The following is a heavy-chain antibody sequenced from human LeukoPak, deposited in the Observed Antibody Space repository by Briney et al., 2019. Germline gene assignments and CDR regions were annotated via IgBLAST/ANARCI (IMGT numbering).Heavy chain of an antibody. Sequence: GGSLRLSCAASGFTFSSYSMNWVRQAPGKGLEWVPSISSSSSYIYYADSVKGRFTISRDNSKNTLYLQMNSLRAEDTAIYYCAKEYTGTFSPFPSYFDNWGQGTLVTVSS. CDR3: AKEYTGTFSPFPSYFDN. CDR1: GFTFSSYS. D-gene: IGHD1-26*01. J-gene: IGHJ4*02. CDR2: ISSSSSYI. V-gene: IGHV3-21*04.